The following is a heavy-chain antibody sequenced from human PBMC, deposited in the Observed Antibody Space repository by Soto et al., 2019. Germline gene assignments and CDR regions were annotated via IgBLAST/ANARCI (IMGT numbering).Heavy chain of an antibody. CDR3: ARVHSGGSCYTY. CDR2: INQDGSEK. V-gene: IGHV3-7*03. D-gene: IGHD2-15*01. CDR1: GFTFSIYW. Sequence: EVQLVESGGGLVQPRGSLRLSCAASGFTFSIYWMSWVRQAPGKGLEWVANINQDGSEKYYVDSLKGRFTISRDNAKNSLYLQVNSLRAEDTAVYYCARVHSGGSCYTYWGQGTLVTVSS. J-gene: IGHJ4*02.